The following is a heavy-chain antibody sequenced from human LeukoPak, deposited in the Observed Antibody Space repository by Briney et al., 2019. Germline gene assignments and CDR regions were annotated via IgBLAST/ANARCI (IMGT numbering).Heavy chain of an antibody. D-gene: IGHD1-7*01. V-gene: IGHV3-66*01. CDR3: ARAYDWNYVY. Sequence: TGGSLRLSCAASGFTVSNNYMSWVRQAPGKGLECVSVIYSGGDTYYADSVKGRFTISRDNSKNTLYLQMNSLRTEDTAVYYCARAYDWNYVYWGQGTLVTVSS. CDR2: IYSGGDT. J-gene: IGHJ4*02. CDR1: GFTVSNNY.